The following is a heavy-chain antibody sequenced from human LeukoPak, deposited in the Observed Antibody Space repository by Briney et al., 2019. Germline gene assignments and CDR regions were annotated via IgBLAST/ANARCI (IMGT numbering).Heavy chain of an antibody. V-gene: IGHV3-23*01. Sequence: PGGSLRLSCAASGFTFSNYAMNWVRQAPGKGLEWVSAISGSGGTTYYADSVKGRFTISRDNAKNSLYLQMNSLRAEDTAVYYCAGYGGNSSYFQHWGQGTLVTVSS. CDR2: ISGSGGTT. CDR1: GFTFSNYA. J-gene: IGHJ1*01. CDR3: AGYGGNSSYFQH. D-gene: IGHD4-23*01.